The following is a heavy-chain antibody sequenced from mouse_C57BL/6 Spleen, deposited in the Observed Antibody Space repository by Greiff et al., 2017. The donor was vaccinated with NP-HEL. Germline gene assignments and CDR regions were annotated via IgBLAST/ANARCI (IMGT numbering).Heavy chain of an antibody. V-gene: IGHV1-74*01. CDR2: IHPSDSDT. J-gene: IGHJ3*01. Sequence: QVHVKQPGAELVKPGASVKVSCKASGYTFTSYWMHWVKQRPGQGLEWIGRIHPSDSDTNYNQKFKGKATLTVDKSSSTAYMQLSSLTSEDSAVYYCALYDYDERTAWFAYWGQGTLVTVSA. CDR3: ALYDYDERTAWFAY. D-gene: IGHD2-4*01. CDR1: GYTFTSYW.